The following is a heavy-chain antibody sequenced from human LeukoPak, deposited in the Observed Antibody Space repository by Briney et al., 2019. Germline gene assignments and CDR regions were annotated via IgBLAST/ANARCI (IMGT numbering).Heavy chain of an antibody. CDR3: ARGSRTPDS. Sequence: PSETLSLTCTVSSGSITSYYWSWIRQPPGKGLEWIGSIHYTGSTDYNPSLKSRLTISLDTSRSLFSLRLSSVTAADTAVYYCARGSRTPDSWGQGTLVIVSS. J-gene: IGHJ4*02. V-gene: IGHV4-59*01. CDR1: SGSITSYY. CDR2: IHYTGST. D-gene: IGHD3-10*01.